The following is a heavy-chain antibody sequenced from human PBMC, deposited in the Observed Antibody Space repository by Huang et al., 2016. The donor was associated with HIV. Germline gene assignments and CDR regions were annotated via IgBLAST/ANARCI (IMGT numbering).Heavy chain of an antibody. J-gene: IGHJ3*02. V-gene: IGHV1-18*01. CDR2: LSAYNGNT. CDR3: ARGGMGAFDI. Sequence: QVQLVPSGAEVKKPGASVKVSCKASGYIFTTYGINWVRPAPGQGREWSGWLSAYNGNTNDAPRLQGRVTMTTDTSTSTAYRELRSLRSDDTAVYFWARGGMGAFDIWGQGTMVTVSS. D-gene: IGHD3-16*01. CDR1: GYIFTTYG.